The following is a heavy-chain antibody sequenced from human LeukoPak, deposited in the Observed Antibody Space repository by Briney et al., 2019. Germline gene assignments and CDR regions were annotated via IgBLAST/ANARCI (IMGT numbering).Heavy chain of an antibody. CDR1: GGTFSSYA. V-gene: IGHV1-69*13. J-gene: IGHJ4*02. Sequence: GASVKVSCKASGGTFSSYAISWVRQAPGQGLEWMGGIIPIFGTANYAQKFQGRVTITADESTSTAYMELSSLRSEDTAVYYCARGLSRNWYRTMGLWGQGTLVTVSS. CDR2: IIPIFGTA. D-gene: IGHD2-2*01. CDR3: ARGLSRNWYRTMGL.